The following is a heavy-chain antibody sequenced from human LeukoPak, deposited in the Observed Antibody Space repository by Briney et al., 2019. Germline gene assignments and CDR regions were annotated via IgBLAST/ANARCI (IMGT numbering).Heavy chain of an antibody. J-gene: IGHJ4*02. CDR2: IYYSGST. V-gene: IGHV4-59*01. Sequence: SETLSLTCTVSGGSISSYYWSWIRQPPGKGLEWIGYIYYSGSTNYNPSLKSRVTISVDTSKNQFSLKLSSVTAADTAVYYCARAKDFDYWGQGTLVAVSS. CDR1: GGSISSYY. CDR3: ARAKDFDY.